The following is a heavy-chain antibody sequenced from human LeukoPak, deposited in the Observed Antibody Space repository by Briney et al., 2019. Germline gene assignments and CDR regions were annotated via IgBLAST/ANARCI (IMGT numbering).Heavy chain of an antibody. J-gene: IGHJ4*02. CDR3: ARGVEPLAAKTLAY. D-gene: IGHD1-14*01. CDR1: GFTVITND. V-gene: IGHV3-53*01. Sequence: GGSLRLSCAASGFTVITNDMTWVRQAPGKGLEWVSVLYSDGNTKYADSVQGRFTISRDNSKNTLYLEMNSLSPDDTAVYYCARGVEPLAAKTLAYWGQGTLVTVSS. CDR2: LYSDGNT.